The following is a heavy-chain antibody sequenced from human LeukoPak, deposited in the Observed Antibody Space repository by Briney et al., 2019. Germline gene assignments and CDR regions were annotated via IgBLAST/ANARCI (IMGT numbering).Heavy chain of an antibody. CDR2: INHSGST. V-gene: IGHV4-34*01. J-gene: IGHJ3*02. CDR1: GGSFSGYY. D-gene: IGHD3-22*01. CDR3: ARTTDYYDSSGFVAAFDI. Sequence: SETLSLTCAVYGGSFSGYYWSWIRQPPGKGLEWIGEINHSGSTNYNPSLKSRVTMSVDTSKNQFSLKLSSVTAADTAVYYCARTTDYYDSSGFVAAFDIWGQGTMVTVSS.